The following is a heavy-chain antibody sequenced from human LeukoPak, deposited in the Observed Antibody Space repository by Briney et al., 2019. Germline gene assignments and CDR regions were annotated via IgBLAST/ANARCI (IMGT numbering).Heavy chain of an antibody. CDR1: GYTFPTYW. CDR3: ARMSANWFDP. Sequence: GGSLKIPVKCPGYTFPTYWGGRAGHMPGKGLEWMGIIYTGDSDHRYSPSFEGQVTLSVDQSIRPAFLQWSRLKASDNAMYYCARMSANWFDPWGQGTVLTVS. CDR2: IYTGDSDH. D-gene: IGHD6-25*01. V-gene: IGHV5-51*01. J-gene: IGHJ5*02.